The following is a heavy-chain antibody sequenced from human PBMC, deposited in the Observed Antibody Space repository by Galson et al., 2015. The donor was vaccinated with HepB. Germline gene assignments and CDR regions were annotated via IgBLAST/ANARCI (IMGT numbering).Heavy chain of an antibody. CDR3: ARNYYDSSGYLGFPFDY. Sequence: SVKVSCKASGGTFSSYAISWVRQAPGQGLEWMGGIIPIFGIANYAQKFQGRVTITADESTSTAYMELSSLRSEDTAVYYCARNYYDSSGYLGFPFDYWGQGTLVTVSS. D-gene: IGHD3-22*01. CDR1: GGTFSSYA. J-gene: IGHJ4*02. CDR2: IIPIFGIA. V-gene: IGHV1-69*13.